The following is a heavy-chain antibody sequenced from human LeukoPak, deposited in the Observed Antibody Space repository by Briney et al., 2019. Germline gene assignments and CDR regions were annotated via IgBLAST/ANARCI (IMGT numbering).Heavy chain of an antibody. D-gene: IGHD6-13*01. CDR1: GYTFTGYY. CDR3: ASRGGVIAAAGSAPAYFDY. V-gene: IGHV1-2*02. Sequence: ASVKVSCKASGYTFTGYYMHWVRQAPGQGLEWMGWINPNSGGTNYAQKLQGRVTMTRDTSISTAYMELSRLRSDDTAVYYCASRGGVIAAAGSAPAYFDYWGQGTLVTVSS. CDR2: INPNSGGT. J-gene: IGHJ4*02.